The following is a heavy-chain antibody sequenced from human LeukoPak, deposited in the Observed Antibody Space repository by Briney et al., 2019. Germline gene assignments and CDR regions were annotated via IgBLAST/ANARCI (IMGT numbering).Heavy chain of an antibody. D-gene: IGHD1-26*01. CDR3: ARETPGSGSYYYYYYMDV. Sequence: GGSLRLSCAASGFTFSSYWMSWVRQAPGKGLEWVANIKQDGGEKYYVDSVKGRFTISRDNAKNSLYLQMNSLRAEDTAVYYCARETPGSGSYYYYYYMDVWGKGTTVTISS. J-gene: IGHJ6*03. CDR1: GFTFSSYW. CDR2: IKQDGGEK. V-gene: IGHV3-7*01.